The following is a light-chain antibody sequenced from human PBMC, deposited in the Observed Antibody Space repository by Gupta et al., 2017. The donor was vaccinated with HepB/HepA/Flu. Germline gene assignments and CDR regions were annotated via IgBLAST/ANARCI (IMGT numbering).Light chain of an antibody. Sequence: SSELTQPPPVSASPGPTARITYSGDALPNKYSYWYQQKPAQTPGLVIYRETQRPPGIPERFSGSSSGTTVTLTISGVQGEDEADYYCHAPDKSGTYVFFGGGTKLTVL. J-gene: IGLJ2*01. CDR2: RET. CDR3: HAPDKSGTYVF. V-gene: IGLV3-25*03. CDR1: ALPNKY.